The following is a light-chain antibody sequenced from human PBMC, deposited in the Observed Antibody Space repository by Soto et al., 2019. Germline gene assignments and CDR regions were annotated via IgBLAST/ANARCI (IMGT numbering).Light chain of an antibody. CDR2: AAS. CDR1: QSISSY. Sequence: DIQMTQSPSSLSASVGDRVTMTFRASQSISSYLNWYQQKPGKAPKLLIYAASSLQSGVPSRFSGSGSGTEFTLTISSLQPDDFATYYCQQYNSYWTFGQGTKVDI. J-gene: IGKJ1*01. CDR3: QQYNSYWT. V-gene: IGKV1-39*01.